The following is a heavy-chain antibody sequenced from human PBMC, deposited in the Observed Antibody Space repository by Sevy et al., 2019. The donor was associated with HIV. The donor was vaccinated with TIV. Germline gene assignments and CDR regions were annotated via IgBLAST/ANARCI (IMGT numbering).Heavy chain of an antibody. V-gene: IGHV3-30*18. CDR2: ISYDGSNK. Sequence: GGSLRLSCAASGFTFSSYGMHWVRQAPGKGLEWVAVISYDGSNKYYADSVEGRFTISRDNSKNTLYLQMNSLRAEDTAVYYCAKPYGDYLNWYFDLWGRGTLVTVSS. CDR3: AKPYGDYLNWYFDL. J-gene: IGHJ2*01. D-gene: IGHD4-17*01. CDR1: GFTFSSYG.